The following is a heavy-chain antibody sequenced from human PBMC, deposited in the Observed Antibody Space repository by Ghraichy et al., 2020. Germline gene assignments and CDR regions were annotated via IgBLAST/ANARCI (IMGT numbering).Heavy chain of an antibody. D-gene: IGHD2-2*01. CDR1: GFTFSSYA. V-gene: IGHV3-23*01. CDR2: ISGSGGST. Sequence: GGSLRLSCAASGFTFSSYAMSWVRQAPGKGLEWVSAISGSGGSTYYADSVKGRFTISRDNSKNTLYLQMNSLRAEDTAVYYCAKSGRRHCSSTSCYYYFDYWGQGTLVTVSS. CDR3: AKSGRRHCSSTSCYYYFDY. J-gene: IGHJ4*02.